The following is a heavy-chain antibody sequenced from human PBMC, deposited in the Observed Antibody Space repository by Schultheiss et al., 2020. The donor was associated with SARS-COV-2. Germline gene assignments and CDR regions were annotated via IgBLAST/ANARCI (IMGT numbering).Heavy chain of an antibody. CDR2: IYFRST. CDR3: AREYARWFDP. J-gene: IGHJ5*02. Sequence: SETLSLTCSVSGGSMSSYYWSWIRQSPGKGLEWIGYIYFRSTNYNPSLKSRVTISVDTSKNQFSLKLSSVTAADTAVYYCAREYARWFDPWGQGTLVTVSS. CDR1: GGSMSSYY. V-gene: IGHV4-59*01. D-gene: IGHD2-2*01.